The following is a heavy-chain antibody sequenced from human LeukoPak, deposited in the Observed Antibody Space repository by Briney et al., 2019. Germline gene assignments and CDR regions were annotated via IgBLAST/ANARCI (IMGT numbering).Heavy chain of an antibody. CDR1: GGSFSGYY. V-gene: IGHV4-34*01. CDR2: INHSGST. D-gene: IGHD5-12*01. Sequence: SETLSLTCAVYGGSFSGYYWSWIRQPPGKGLEWIGGINHSGSTNYNPSLKSRVTISVDTSKNQFSLKLSSVTAADTAVYYCARGGIVATIYFDYWGQGTLVTVSS. CDR3: ARGGIVATIYFDY. J-gene: IGHJ4*02.